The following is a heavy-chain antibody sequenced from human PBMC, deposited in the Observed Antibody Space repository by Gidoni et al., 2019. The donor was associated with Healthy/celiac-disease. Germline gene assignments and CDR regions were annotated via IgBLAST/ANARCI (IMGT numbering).Heavy chain of an antibody. Sequence: QVQLQESGPGLVKPSETLSLTCTVSDYSISSGYYWGWIRRPPGKRLEWIGSIYHSGSTYYNPSLKSRVTISVDTSKNQFSLKLSSVTAADTALYYCARTYYYDSSGYYSGYWGQGTLVTVSS. J-gene: IGHJ4*02. CDR3: ARTYYYDSSGYYSGY. D-gene: IGHD3-22*01. CDR2: IYHSGST. CDR1: DYSISSGYY. V-gene: IGHV4-38-2*02.